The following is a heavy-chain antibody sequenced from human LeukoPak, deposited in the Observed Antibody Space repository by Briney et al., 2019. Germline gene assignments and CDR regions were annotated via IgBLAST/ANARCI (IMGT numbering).Heavy chain of an antibody. Sequence: SETLSLTCTVSGGSISSYYWSWIRQSPGKGLEWIGYIYYSGSTNYNPSLKSRVTISVDTSKNQFSLKLSSVTAADTAVYYCARDRRHDSYGYYYGYYYYYYGMDVWGQGTTVTVSS. CDR1: GGSISSYY. J-gene: IGHJ6*02. V-gene: IGHV4-59*01. CDR2: IYYSGST. D-gene: IGHD3-10*01. CDR3: ARDRRHDSYGYYYGYYYYYYGMDV.